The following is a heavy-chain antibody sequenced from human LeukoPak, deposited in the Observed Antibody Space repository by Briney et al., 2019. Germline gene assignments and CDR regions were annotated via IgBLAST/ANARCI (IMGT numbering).Heavy chain of an antibody. J-gene: IGHJ4*02. D-gene: IGHD3-3*02. CDR1: GGTFSSYL. CDR3: ARVRGSALLSFLDDY. CDR2: IVPMFGRA. Sequence: ASVKVCCKASGGTFSSYLISWVRQAPGQGLEWMGGIVPMFGRANYAQKFQGRVAITADESTRIAYMELSSLRSEDTAVYYCARVRGSALLSFLDDYWGRGTLVTVSS. V-gene: IGHV1-69*13.